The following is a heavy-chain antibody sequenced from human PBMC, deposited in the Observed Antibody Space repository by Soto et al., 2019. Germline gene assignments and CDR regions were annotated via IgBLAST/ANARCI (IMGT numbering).Heavy chain of an antibody. J-gene: IGHJ6*02. Sequence: GGSLRLSCAASGFTFSSYSMNWVRQAPGKGLEWVSYISSSSSTIYYADSVKGRFTISRDNAKNSLYLQMNSLRDEDTAVYYCARDRLLRFLEWSSDGMDVWGQGTTVTVSS. CDR3: ARDRLLRFLEWSSDGMDV. CDR2: ISSSSSTI. V-gene: IGHV3-48*02. CDR1: GFTFSSYS. D-gene: IGHD3-3*01.